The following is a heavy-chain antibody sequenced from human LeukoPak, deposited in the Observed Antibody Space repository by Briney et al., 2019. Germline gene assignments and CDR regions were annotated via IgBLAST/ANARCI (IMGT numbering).Heavy chain of an antibody. CDR1: GGSFSGYY. V-gene: IGHV4-34*01. CDR2: INHSGST. CDR3: ARRASSSWYYDY. D-gene: IGHD6-13*01. Sequence: SETLSLTCAVYGGSFSGYYWSWIRQPPGKGLEWIGEINHSGSTNYNPSLKSRVTISVDTSKNQFSLKLSSVTAADTAVYYCARRASSSWYYDYWGQGTLVTVSS. J-gene: IGHJ4*02.